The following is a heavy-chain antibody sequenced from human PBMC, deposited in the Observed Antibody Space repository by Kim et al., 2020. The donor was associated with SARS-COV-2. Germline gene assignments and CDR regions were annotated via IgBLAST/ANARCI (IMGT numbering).Heavy chain of an antibody. V-gene: IGHV3-13*04. CDR3: ARGHSSSWPTWGYYYYYGMDV. CDR2: IGTAGDT. D-gene: IGHD6-13*01. CDR1: GFTFSSYD. J-gene: IGHJ6*02. Sequence: GGSLRLSCAASGFTFSSYDMHWVRQATGKGLEWVSAIGTAGDTYYPGSVKGRFTISRENAKNSLYLQMNSRRGGDTAVYYCARGHSSSWPTWGYYYYYGMDVWGQGTRVTVSS.